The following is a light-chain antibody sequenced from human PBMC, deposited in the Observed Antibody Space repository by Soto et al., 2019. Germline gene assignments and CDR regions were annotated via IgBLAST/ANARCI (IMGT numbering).Light chain of an antibody. CDR2: DTS. Sequence: EIVMTQSPDTLSLSAGERSTLSFRSSQSVSGNLAWYQQKPGQAPRLLIYDTSTRATGIPARFSGSGSGTEFTLTISSLQSEDFAVYYCQQYNNWPPITFGQGTRLEIK. V-gene: IGKV3-15*01. CDR3: QQYNNWPPIT. CDR1: QSVSGN. J-gene: IGKJ5*01.